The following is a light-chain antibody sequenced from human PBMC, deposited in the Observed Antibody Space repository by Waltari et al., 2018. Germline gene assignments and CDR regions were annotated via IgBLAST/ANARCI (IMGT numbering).Light chain of an antibody. CDR2: STT. CDR1: AGTVTSGNY. J-gene: IGLJ3*02. V-gene: IGLV7-43*01. Sequence: QTVVTQEPSLTVSPGGPVTLTSASSAGTVTSGNYTNWTQQKPGQVPRSLIHSTTNRHSWTPARFSGSLLGGKAALTLSGVQPEDEAEYYCLLYDGSDQVFGGGTKLTVL. CDR3: LLYDGSDQV.